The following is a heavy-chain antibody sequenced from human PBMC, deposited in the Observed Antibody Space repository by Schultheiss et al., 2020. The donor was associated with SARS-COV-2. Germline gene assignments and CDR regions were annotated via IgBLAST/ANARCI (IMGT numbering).Heavy chain of an antibody. CDR1: GFTFSSYA. CDR3: AKEKSNGVAPGCY. V-gene: IGHV3-23*01. D-gene: IGHD2-8*01. Sequence: GGSLRLSCAASGFTFSSYAMSWVRQAPGKGLEWVSSLSGSDDDTYYADSVKGRFTISRDNSKNTLYLQMNSLRAEDTAVYYCAKEKSNGVAPGCYWGQGTLVTVAS. CDR2: LSGSDDDT. J-gene: IGHJ4*02.